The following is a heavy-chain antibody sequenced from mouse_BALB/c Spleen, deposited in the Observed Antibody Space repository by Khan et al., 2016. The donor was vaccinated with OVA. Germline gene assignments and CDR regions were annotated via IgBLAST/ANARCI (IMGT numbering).Heavy chain of an antibody. Sequence: QVQLKESGAELARPGASVKLSCKAAGYTFSSYWMQWIKQRPGQGLEWIGTIYPGNGNARYTQKFMGKATLTTDTSSSTASMQLSSLTSEDSAVYSCARGNFYGTTSYIDYWGQGTTLTVSS. J-gene: IGHJ2*01. V-gene: IGHV1-87*01. CDR3: ARGNFYGTTSYIDY. CDR1: GYTFSSYW. CDR2: IYPGNGNA. D-gene: IGHD1-1*01.